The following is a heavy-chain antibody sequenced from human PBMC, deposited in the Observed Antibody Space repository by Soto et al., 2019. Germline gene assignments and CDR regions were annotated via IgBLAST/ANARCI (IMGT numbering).Heavy chain of an antibody. V-gene: IGHV4-31*02. J-gene: IGHJ4*02. CDR2: IFYSGST. Sequence: PSETLSLTCTVSGGSISSGDYSWSWIRQHPGKGLEWIGYIFYSGSTYYNPALKSRVTLSVDTSNNQFSLRLSSVTAADTAVYYCARSRREYQLRSYYFDYWGQGTRVTVSS. CDR3: ARSRREYQLRSYYFDY. CDR1: GGSISSGDYS. D-gene: IGHD2-2*01.